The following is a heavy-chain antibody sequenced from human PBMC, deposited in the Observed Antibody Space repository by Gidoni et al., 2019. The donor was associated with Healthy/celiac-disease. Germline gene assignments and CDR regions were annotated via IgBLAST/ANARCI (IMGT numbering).Heavy chain of an antibody. CDR3: AWAVTTREYNWFDP. V-gene: IGHV3-7*04. Sequence: EVQLVESGGGLVQPGGSLRLSCAASGFTFSSYWMSWVRQAPGKGWEWVANIKQDGIEKYYVDSVKGRFTISRDNSKNSLYLQMNSLRAEDTAVYYCAWAVTTREYNWFDPWGQGTLVTVSS. CDR1: GFTFSSYW. J-gene: IGHJ5*02. CDR2: IKQDGIEK. D-gene: IGHD4-4*01.